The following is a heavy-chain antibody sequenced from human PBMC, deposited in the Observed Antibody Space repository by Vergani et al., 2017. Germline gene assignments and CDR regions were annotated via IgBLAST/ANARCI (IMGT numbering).Heavy chain of an antibody. CDR1: GFTFSSYG. J-gene: IGHJ4*02. CDR2: IRDDGSNK. D-gene: IGHD1-26*01. Sequence: QVQPVESGGGVVQPGGSLRLSCAASGFTFSSYGMHWVRQAPGKGLEWVAFIRDDGSNKNYADSVKGRFSSARENSKNTLYLQMNSLRAEDTAVYYCAKWGFHWRVGATVGGVDYFDHWGQGTLVTVSS. CDR3: AKWGFHWRVGATVGGVDYFDH. V-gene: IGHV3-30*02.